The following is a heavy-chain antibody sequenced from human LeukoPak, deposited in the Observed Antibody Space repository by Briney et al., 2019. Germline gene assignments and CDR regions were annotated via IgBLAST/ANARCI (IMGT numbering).Heavy chain of an antibody. Sequence: PSETLSLTRAVYGGSFSGYYWSWIRQPPGKGLEWIGEINHSGSTNYNPSLKSRVTISVDTSKNQFSLKLSSVTAADTAVYYCARGLTVYSSSWMSWFDPWGQGTLVTVSS. J-gene: IGHJ5*02. CDR1: GGSFSGYY. CDR2: INHSGST. D-gene: IGHD6-13*01. V-gene: IGHV4-34*01. CDR3: ARGLTVYSSSWMSWFDP.